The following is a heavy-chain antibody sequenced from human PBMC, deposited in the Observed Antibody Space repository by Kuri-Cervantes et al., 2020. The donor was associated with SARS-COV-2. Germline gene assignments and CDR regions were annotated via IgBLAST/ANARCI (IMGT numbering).Heavy chain of an antibody. CDR3: TSLSTVAPFDY. V-gene: IGHV3-73*01. CDR1: GFTFSGSA. Sequence: GESLKISCAASGFTFSGSAMHWVRQASGKGLEWVGRIRSKANSYATAYAASVKGRFTISRDDSKNTAYLQMNSLKTEDTAVYYCTSLSTVAPFDYWGQGTLVTGSS. CDR2: IRSKANSYAT. J-gene: IGHJ4*02. D-gene: IGHD4-11*01.